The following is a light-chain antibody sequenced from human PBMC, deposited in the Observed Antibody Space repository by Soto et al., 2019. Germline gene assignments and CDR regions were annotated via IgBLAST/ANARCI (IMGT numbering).Light chain of an antibody. CDR1: RSVSTS. CDR2: AAS. Sequence: DIQMTQSPSTLSASVGDRVTITCRASRSVSTSLAWYQKKPGKAPKVLIYAASTLQSGVPSRFSGSGSGTDFTLTISSLQPEDFATYFCQQVESYPSTFGGGTKVDIK. V-gene: IGKV1-5*01. CDR3: QQVESYPST. J-gene: IGKJ4*01.